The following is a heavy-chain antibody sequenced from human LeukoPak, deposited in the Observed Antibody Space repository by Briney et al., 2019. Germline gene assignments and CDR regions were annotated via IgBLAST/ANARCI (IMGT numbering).Heavy chain of an antibody. CDR2: ISSSSSYI. J-gene: IGHJ6*02. Sequence: PGGSLRLSCAASGFTFSSYSMNWVRQAPGKGLECVSSISSSSSYIYYADSVRGRFTISRDNAKKSLYLQMNSLRAEDTAVYYCARDIYDILTGYYYGMDVWGQGTMVTVSS. CDR1: GFTFSSYS. D-gene: IGHD3-9*01. V-gene: IGHV3-21*01. CDR3: ARDIYDILTGYYYGMDV.